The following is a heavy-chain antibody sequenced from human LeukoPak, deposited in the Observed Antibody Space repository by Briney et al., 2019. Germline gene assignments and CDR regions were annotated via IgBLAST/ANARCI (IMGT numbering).Heavy chain of an antibody. V-gene: IGHV4-34*01. J-gene: IGHJ3*02. CDR1: GGSFSGYY. CDR3: ARDPVLLWFGESETGDAFDR. CDR2: INHSGST. D-gene: IGHD3-10*01. Sequence: SVTLSLPCAVYGGSFSGYYWSWIRQPPGKGLEWIGEINHSGSTNYNPSLKSRVTISVDTSKNHFSLKLSSVTAADTAVYYCARDPVLLWFGESETGDAFDRWRQGTMVSVCS.